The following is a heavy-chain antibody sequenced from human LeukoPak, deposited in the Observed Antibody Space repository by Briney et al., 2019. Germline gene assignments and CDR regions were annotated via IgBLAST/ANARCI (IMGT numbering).Heavy chain of an antibody. CDR1: GFTFDSYG. V-gene: IGHV3-30*03. Sequence: GGSLRLSCAASGFTFDSYGMHWVRQAPGKGLEWVAVISYDGNNKYYANSVKGRFTISRDNSKNTLYLQMNSLRAEDTAVYYCTRERDLSPYYFDYWGQGTLVTVSS. CDR2: ISYDGNNK. CDR3: TRERDLSPYYFDY. J-gene: IGHJ4*02.